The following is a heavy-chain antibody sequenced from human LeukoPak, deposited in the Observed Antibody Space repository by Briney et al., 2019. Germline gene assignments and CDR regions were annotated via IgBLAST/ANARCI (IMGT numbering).Heavy chain of an antibody. Sequence: PSETLSLTCTVSGASINRDYWAWIRQPAGRGLEWIGRIHPSGITHQNPSLRGRVTMSIDASKNQFSLNLSSVTAADTAVYYCVRDEYRDVWGKGTTVTVSS. J-gene: IGHJ6*04. D-gene: IGHD2/OR15-2a*01. CDR3: VRDEYRDV. CDR1: GASINRDY. V-gene: IGHV4-4*07. CDR2: IHPSGIT.